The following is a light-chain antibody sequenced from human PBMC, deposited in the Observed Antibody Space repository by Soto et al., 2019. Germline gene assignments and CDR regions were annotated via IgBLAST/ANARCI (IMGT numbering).Light chain of an antibody. CDR3: AACADSLTGDV. CDR2: SNN. CDR1: SSNIGSNT. J-gene: IGLJ1*01. V-gene: IGLV1-44*01. Sequence: QSVLTQPPSASGTPGQRVTISCSGTSSNIGSNTVNWYQQLPGKAPKLLIYSNNQRPSGVPDRFSGSKSGTSASLAISGLQAEDEADYYCAACADSLTGDVFGTGTKVTVL.